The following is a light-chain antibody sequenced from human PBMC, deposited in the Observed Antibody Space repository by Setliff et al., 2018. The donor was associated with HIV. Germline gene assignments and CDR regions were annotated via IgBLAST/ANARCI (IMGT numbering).Light chain of an antibody. CDR3: QQLYTYPLT. V-gene: IGKV1-9*01. CDR2: GAS. Sequence: DIQLTHSPSFLSASVGDRVTITCRASQGISSSLAWYQQKPGKAPRLLIYGASTLQSGVPSRFSSSGSGTEFTLAISSLQPEDFATYYCQQLYTYPLTFGGGTKVDIK. J-gene: IGKJ4*01. CDR1: QGISSS.